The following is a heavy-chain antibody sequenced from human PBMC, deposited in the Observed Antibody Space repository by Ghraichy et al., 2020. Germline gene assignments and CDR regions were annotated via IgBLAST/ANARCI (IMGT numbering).Heavy chain of an antibody. CDR1: GGSISSSSYY. CDR2: IYYSGST. CDR3: AMGKDYDILTGYYNSEYFQH. Sequence: ESLNISCTVSGGSISSSSYYWGWIRQPPGKGLEWIGSIYYSGSTYYNPSLKSRVTISVDTSKNQFSLKLSSVTAADTAVYYCAMGKDYDILTGYYNSEYFQHWGQGTLVTVSS. D-gene: IGHD3-9*01. J-gene: IGHJ1*01. V-gene: IGHV4-39*01.